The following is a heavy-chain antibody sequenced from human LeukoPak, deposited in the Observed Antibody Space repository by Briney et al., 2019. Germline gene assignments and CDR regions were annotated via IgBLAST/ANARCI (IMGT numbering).Heavy chain of an antibody. CDR3: ARINDNWFDP. V-gene: IGHV5-51*01. J-gene: IGHJ5*02. CDR2: IYPGDSDT. Sequence: GESLKISCKGSGYRFTSYWIGWVRQMPGKGLEWMGLIYPGDSDTRTSPSFQGQVTISADKSISTAYLQWSSLKASDTAMYYCARINDNWFDPWGQGTLVTVSS. CDR1: GYRFTSYW.